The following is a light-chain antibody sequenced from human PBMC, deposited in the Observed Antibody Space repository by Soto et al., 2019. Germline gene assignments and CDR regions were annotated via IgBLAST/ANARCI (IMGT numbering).Light chain of an antibody. J-gene: IGLJ2*01. CDR1: SSDVGGYDY. CDR2: EVS. Sequence: QSALTQPASVSGSPGQSITISCTGTSSDVGGYDYVCWYQHHPGKVPKLIIYEVSKRPSGVSHRFSGSKSGDTASLTISGLQAEDEADYYCSSYTSSSALVFGGGTKVTVL. V-gene: IGLV2-14*01. CDR3: SSYTSSSALV.